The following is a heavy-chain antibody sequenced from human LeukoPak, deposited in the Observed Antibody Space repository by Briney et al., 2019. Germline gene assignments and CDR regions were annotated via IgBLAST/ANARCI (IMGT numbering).Heavy chain of an antibody. J-gene: IGHJ4*02. Sequence: SGPALVEPTQTLTLTCTFSGFSLLTSGVSVTWIRQPPGRALEWLARIDWDDDKRYSPSLKSRLTITKDASKNQVVLTMTNMDPVDTATYYCAHLTTGTTFDYWGQGTLVTVSS. D-gene: IGHD4-17*01. CDR2: IDWDDDK. CDR3: AHLTTGTTFDY. CDR1: GFSLLTSGVS. V-gene: IGHV2-5*08.